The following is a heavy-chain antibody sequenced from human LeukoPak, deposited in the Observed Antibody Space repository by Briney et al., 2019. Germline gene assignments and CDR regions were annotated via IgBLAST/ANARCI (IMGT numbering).Heavy chain of an antibody. CDR2: ISSSSYI. CDR1: GFTFSSYS. D-gene: IGHD1-26*01. CDR3: ARDEAWELLFDY. J-gene: IGHJ4*02. V-gene: IGHV3-21*01. Sequence: GGSLRLSCAASGFTFSSYSMNWVRQAPGKGLEWVSSISSSSYIYYADSVKGRFTISRDNAKNSLYLQMNSLRAEDTAVYYCARDEAWELLFDYWGQGALVTVSS.